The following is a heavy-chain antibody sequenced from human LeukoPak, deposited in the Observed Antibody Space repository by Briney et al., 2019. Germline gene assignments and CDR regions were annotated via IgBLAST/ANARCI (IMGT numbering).Heavy chain of an antibody. J-gene: IGHJ5*02. CDR2: INPNSGGT. D-gene: IGHD2-15*01. V-gene: IGHV1-2*02. CDR1: GYTFTGYY. Sequence: ASVKVSCKASGYTFTGYYMHWVRQAPGQGLEWMGWINPNSGGTNYAQKFQGRVTMTRDTSINTAYMKLSRLRSDDTAVYYCARDYCSGGSCYGWFDPWGQGTLVTVSS. CDR3: ARDYCSGGSCYGWFDP.